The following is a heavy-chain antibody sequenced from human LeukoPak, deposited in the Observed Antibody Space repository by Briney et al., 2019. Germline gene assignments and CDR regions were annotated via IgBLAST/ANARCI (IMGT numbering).Heavy chain of an antibody. Sequence: GGSLRLSCAASGFTVSSNYMSWVRQAPGKGLEWVSVIYSGGTTYYADSVKGRFIISRDNSKNTLYLQMNSLRAEDTAVYYCARVNNYDILSSFDYWGQGTLVTVSS. CDR3: ARVNNYDILSSFDY. D-gene: IGHD3-9*01. CDR2: IYSGGTT. CDR1: GFTVSSNY. J-gene: IGHJ4*02. V-gene: IGHV3-53*01.